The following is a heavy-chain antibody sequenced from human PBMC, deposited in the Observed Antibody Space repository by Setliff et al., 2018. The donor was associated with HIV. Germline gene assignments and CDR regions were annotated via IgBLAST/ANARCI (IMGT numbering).Heavy chain of an antibody. Sequence: PGESLKISCKGSGYSFTSYWIGWVRHMPGKGLEWMVIIYPGDSDTRYSPSFQGQVTISADKAISTDYLQWSSLKASDTAMYYCARLRSGIAVAGPYYYYYMDVWGKGTTVTVSS. V-gene: IGHV5-51*01. J-gene: IGHJ6*03. CDR2: IYPGDSDT. CDR1: GYSFTSYW. D-gene: IGHD6-19*01. CDR3: ARLRSGIAVAGPYYYYYMDV.